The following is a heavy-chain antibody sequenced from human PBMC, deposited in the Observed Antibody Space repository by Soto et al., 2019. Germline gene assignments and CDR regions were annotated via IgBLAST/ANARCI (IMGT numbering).Heavy chain of an antibody. CDR3: ARSPNYYYYGFDV. Sequence: SSETLSLTCTVSGGAVSSGDYFWSWLRQSPGKRLEWIAYIYYSGSTNYNPSLKSRATISVDTSKSQVSLTLTSMTAADAALYYCARSPNYYYYGFDVWGQGTAVTVSS. J-gene: IGHJ6*02. D-gene: IGHD3-10*01. CDR2: IYYSGST. V-gene: IGHV4-61*08. CDR1: GGAVSSGDYF.